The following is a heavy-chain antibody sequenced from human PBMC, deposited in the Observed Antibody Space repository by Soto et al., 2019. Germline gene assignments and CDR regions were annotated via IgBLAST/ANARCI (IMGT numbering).Heavy chain of an antibody. CDR1: GFTFSSRW. CDR2: IKPDENGK. Sequence: EVHLEESGGGLVQPGGSLRLSCETSGFTFSSRWMTWVRQVPGKGLEWVANIKPDENGKDYVDSVKGRFTISRDNAKNSLSLQLNSLRADDTAVYYCATHDGPASAGLVLDFWGQGTLVTVSS. D-gene: IGHD2-2*01. CDR3: ATHDGPASAGLVLDF. V-gene: IGHV3-7*02. J-gene: IGHJ4*02.